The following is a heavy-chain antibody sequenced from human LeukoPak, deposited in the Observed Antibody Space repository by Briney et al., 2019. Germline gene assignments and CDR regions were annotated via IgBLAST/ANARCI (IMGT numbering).Heavy chain of an antibody. Sequence: SETLSLTCAVSGVPFSNYYWSWVRQSPRQGLEWIGEINHSGYTNYNPSLKSRVTMSIDASKNQFSLILTSVTAADAGVYYCTRAVAGHPDWGQGTLVTVSS. CDR3: TRAVAGHPD. V-gene: IGHV4-34*01. J-gene: IGHJ4*02. CDR1: GVPFSNYY. CDR2: INHSGYT. D-gene: IGHD6-19*01.